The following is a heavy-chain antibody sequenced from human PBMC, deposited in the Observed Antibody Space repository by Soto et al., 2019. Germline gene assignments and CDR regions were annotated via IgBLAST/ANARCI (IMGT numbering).Heavy chain of an antibody. D-gene: IGHD6-13*01. J-gene: IGHJ4*02. CDR2: IIPIFGTA. CDR1: GGTFSSYA. CDR3: ARDQRYSSSWQLSFDY. V-gene: IGHV1-69*01. Sequence: QVQLVQSGAEVKKPWSSVKVSCKASGGTFSSYAISWVRQAPGQGLEWMGGIIPIFGTANYAQKFQGRVTITADESTSTAYMELSTLRSEDTAVYYCARDQRYSSSWQLSFDYWGQGTLVTVSS.